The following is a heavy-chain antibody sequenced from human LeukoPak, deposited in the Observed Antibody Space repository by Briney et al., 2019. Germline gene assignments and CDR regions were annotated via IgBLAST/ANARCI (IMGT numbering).Heavy chain of an antibody. V-gene: IGHV3-48*01. J-gene: IGHJ4*02. Sequence: GGSLRLSCVASGFSFSTYSMNWVRHAARKGLEWVSYVSSSASTKYYADSVEGRFTVSRDNAKNSLYLQMNSLRAEDSGVYYCARPRGGGSHDDFDYWGQGTLVTVSS. CDR2: VSSSASTK. D-gene: IGHD1-26*01. CDR3: ARPRGGGSHDDFDY. CDR1: GFSFSTYS.